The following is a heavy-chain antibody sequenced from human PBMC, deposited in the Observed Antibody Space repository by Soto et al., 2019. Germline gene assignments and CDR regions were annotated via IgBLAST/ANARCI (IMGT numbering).Heavy chain of an antibody. V-gene: IGHV3-23*01. CDR3: AKSHYDSSGYYHPLDFFDY. CDR1: GFTFSNYA. J-gene: IGHJ4*02. D-gene: IGHD3-22*01. CDR2: ISGSGGST. Sequence: GGSLRLSCAASGFTFSNYAMSWVRQAPGKGLEWVSAISGSGGSTYYADSVKGRFTISIDNSKNTLYLQMNSLRAEDTAVYYCAKSHYDSSGYYHPLDFFDYWGQGTLVTVSS.